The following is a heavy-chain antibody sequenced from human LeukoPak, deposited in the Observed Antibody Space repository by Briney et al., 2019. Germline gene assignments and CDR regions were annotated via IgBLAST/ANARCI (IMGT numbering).Heavy chain of an antibody. Sequence: SETLSLTCTVSGGSISSYYWSWIRQPPGKGLEWIGYIYYSGSTNYNPSLKGRVTISVDTSKNQFSLKLSSVTAADTAVYYCARDSSPTYYDFWSGFNGMDVWGQGTTVTVSS. V-gene: IGHV4-59*01. CDR1: GGSISSYY. CDR2: IYYSGST. CDR3: ARDSSPTYYDFWSGFNGMDV. J-gene: IGHJ6*02. D-gene: IGHD3-3*01.